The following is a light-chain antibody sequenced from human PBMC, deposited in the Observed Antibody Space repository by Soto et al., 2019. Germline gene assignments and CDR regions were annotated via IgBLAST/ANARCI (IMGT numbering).Light chain of an antibody. V-gene: IGLV2-14*03. CDR1: SSDVGAYNY. J-gene: IGLJ1*01. CDR3: SSYTGSTTLFV. CDR2: DVS. Sequence: QSALTQPASVSGSPGQSITISCTGTSSDVGAYNYVSWYQQHPGKAPKLMIYDVSNRPSGVSNRFSGSKSGNTASLTISGLQAEDEADYYCSSYTGSTTLFVFGFGTKVTVL.